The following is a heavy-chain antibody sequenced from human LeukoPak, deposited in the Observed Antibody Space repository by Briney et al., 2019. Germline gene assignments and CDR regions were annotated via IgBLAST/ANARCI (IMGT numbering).Heavy chain of an antibody. J-gene: IGHJ4*02. V-gene: IGHV3-74*01. CDR1: GFTFSSYW. CDR3: ARGPQGRYYYDSSGYFDY. CDR2: INSDGSST. D-gene: IGHD3-22*01. Sequence: GGSLRLSCAASGFTFSSYWMHWVRQAPGKGLVWVSRINSDGSSTSYADSVKGRFTISRDNAKNTLYLQMNSLRAEDTVVYYCARGPQGRYYYDSSGYFDYWGQGTLVTVSS.